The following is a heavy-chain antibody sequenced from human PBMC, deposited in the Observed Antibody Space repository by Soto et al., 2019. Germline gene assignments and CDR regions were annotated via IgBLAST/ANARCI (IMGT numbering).Heavy chain of an antibody. V-gene: IGHV1-3*01. Sequence: AXSVKVSCKASGFTFTSYAMHWVRQAPGKRLEWMGWXNAGNXNTKYSHKLQGXVTITSDTXASTKYMQLSSLRSEDTDVYYCARGPNPYCFDYWGKGTLVTVYS. CDR2: XNAGNXNT. CDR1: GFTFTSYA. J-gene: IGHJ4*02. CDR3: ARGPNPYCFDY.